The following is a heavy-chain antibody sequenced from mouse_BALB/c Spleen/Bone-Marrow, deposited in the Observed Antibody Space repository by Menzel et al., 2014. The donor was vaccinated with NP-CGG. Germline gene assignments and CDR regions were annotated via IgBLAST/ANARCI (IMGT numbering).Heavy chain of an antibody. CDR2: IDPANGNI. Sequence: EVQLQQSGAELVKPGASVKLSCTASGFNIKDTYMHWVKQRPEQGLEWIGRIDPANGNIKYDPKFQGKATITADTSSNRSYLQLSSRTADDTAVYYGAPYYYGRWFANWSQGTLVTVSA. CDR1: GFNIKDTY. J-gene: IGHJ3*01. D-gene: IGHD1-1*01. CDR3: APYYYGRWFAN. V-gene: IGHV14-3*02.